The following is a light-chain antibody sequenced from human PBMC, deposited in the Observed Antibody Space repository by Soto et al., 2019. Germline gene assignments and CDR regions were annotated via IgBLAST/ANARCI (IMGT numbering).Light chain of an antibody. CDR3: QQCSTDPVT. CDR2: DGS. Sequence: DIQMTQSPSTLSASVGDRVTITCRASRSVGGRVAWYQQKPGKAPKVLIFDGSTLRTGVPSRFSGSGSGTEFSLTISSLQPDDFATYYCQQCSTDPVTFGQGTNVEVK. CDR1: RSVGGR. V-gene: IGKV1-5*01. J-gene: IGKJ1*01.